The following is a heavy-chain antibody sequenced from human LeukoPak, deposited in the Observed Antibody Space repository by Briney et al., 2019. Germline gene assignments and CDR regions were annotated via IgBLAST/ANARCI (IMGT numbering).Heavy chain of an antibody. CDR2: IKQDGSEK. Sequence: GGSLRLSCAASGFTSSSDWMSWVRQAPGKGLEWVANIKQDGSEKYYVDSVKGRFTISRDNAKNSLYLQMNSLRAEDTAVYYCARDDFWSGYLFDYWGQGTLVTVSS. V-gene: IGHV3-7*01. D-gene: IGHD3-3*01. CDR3: ARDDFWSGYLFDY. J-gene: IGHJ4*02. CDR1: GFTSSSDW.